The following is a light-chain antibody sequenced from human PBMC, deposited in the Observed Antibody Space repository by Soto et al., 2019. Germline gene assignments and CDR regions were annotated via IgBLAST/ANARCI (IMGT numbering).Light chain of an antibody. J-gene: IGLJ3*02. Sequence: QSALTQPTAVSGSPGQSITIASTGTNRDVGSYNLVSWYQQRPGEAPKLIISEVRNRPSGISYRFTGSKSGNTASLTISRLQAEDEADYYCSSYTTTSTLVFGGGTKVTVL. CDR1: NRDVGSYNL. CDR3: SSYTTTSTLV. CDR2: EVR. V-gene: IGLV2-14*01.